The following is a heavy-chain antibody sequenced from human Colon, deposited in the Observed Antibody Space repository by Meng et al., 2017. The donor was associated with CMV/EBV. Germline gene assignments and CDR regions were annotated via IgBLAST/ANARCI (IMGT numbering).Heavy chain of an antibody. Sequence: ASVKVSCKASGGTFSSYAISWVRQATGQGLEWMGWMNLNSGNTGFAQKFQGRVTMTRNTSITTAYMELSSLRSEDTAVYYCARVNYDSSGYSYGMDVWGQGTTVTVSS. D-gene: IGHD3-22*01. CDR3: ARVNYDSSGYSYGMDV. J-gene: IGHJ6*02. CDR2: MNLNSGNT. CDR1: GGTFSSYA. V-gene: IGHV1-8*02.